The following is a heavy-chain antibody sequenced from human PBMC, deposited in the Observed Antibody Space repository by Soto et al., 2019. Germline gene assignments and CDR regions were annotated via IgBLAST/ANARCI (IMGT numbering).Heavy chain of an antibody. V-gene: IGHV4-30-4*01. D-gene: IGHD3-22*01. CDR3: ARMSYFYDKWYFDL. J-gene: IGHJ2*01. Sequence: SETLSLTCTVSGASINNNDYYWSWIRQTPGKGLEWIGYVYYSGTTDYIPSLKSRLSMSIDKSQNQFTLKLNSVAAADTATYYCARMSYFYDKWYFDLWGRGTLVTVSS. CDR1: GASINNNDYY. CDR2: VYYSGTT.